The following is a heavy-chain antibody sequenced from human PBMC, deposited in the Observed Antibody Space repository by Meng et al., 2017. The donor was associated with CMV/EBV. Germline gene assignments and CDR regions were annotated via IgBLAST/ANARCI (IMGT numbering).Heavy chain of an antibody. Sequence: GGSLSLSCAASGFIFSSYAMHWVRQAPGKGLEWVAVISYDGSNKYYADSVKGRFTISRDNSKNTLYLQMNSLRAEDTAVYYCAREYCSSISCYWGFRYWGQGTLVTVSS. CDR1: GFIFSSYA. D-gene: IGHD2-2*01. J-gene: IGHJ4*02. CDR3: AREYCSSISCYWGFRY. V-gene: IGHV3-30-3*01. CDR2: ISYDGSNK.